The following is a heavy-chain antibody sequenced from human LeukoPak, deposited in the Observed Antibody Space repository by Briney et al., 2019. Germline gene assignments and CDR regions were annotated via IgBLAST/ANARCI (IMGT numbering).Heavy chain of an antibody. D-gene: IGHD2-8*01. CDR3: ARDVTGYCTNGVCYGLGMDV. CDR2: ISSSGSTI. J-gene: IGHJ6*02. CDR1: GFTFSDYY. V-gene: IGHV3-11*01. Sequence: KPGGSLRLSCAASGFTFSDYYMSWIRQAPGKGLEWVSYISSSGSTIYYADSVKGRFTISRDNAKDSLYLQMNSLRAEDTAVYYCARDVTGYCTNGVCYGLGMDVWGQGTTVTVSS.